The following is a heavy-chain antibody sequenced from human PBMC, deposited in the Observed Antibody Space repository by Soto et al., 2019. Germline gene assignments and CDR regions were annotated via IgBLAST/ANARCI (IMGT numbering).Heavy chain of an antibody. V-gene: IGHV4-61*01. CDR3: ARDRVGGYSDAFDI. CDR1: GGSVSSGSYY. J-gene: IGHJ3*02. Sequence: SETLSLTCTVSGGSVSSGSYYWSWIRQPPGKGLEWIGYIYYSGSTSYNPSLKSRVTISVDTSKNQFSLKRSSVTAADTAVYYCARDRVGGYSDAFDIWGQGTMVTVSS. CDR2: IYYSGST. D-gene: IGHD1-26*01.